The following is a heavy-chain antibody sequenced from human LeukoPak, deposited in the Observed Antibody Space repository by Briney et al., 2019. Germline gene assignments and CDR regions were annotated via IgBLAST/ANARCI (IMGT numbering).Heavy chain of an antibody. Sequence: SETLSLTCTVSGGSISSYYWSWIRQPPGKGLEWIGYIYYSGSTNYIPSLKSRVTISVDTSKNQFSLKLSSVTAADTAVYYCAREGDRVDAFDIWGQGTMVTVSS. CDR2: IYYSGST. J-gene: IGHJ3*02. V-gene: IGHV4-59*01. D-gene: IGHD2-21*02. CDR3: AREGDRVDAFDI. CDR1: GGSISSYY.